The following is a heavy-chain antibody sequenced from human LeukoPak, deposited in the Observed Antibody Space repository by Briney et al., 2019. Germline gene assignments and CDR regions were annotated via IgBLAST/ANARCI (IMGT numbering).Heavy chain of an antibody. CDR1: GFTFSNYW. J-gene: IGHJ3*02. CDR2: IKADGSEK. CDR3: ASPEWLPDALDI. Sequence: GGSLRLSCAASGFTFSNYWMTWVRQAPGKGLEWVANIKADGSEKYYVDSVKGRFTISRDNAKNSLYLQMNSLRAEDTAVYYCASPEWLPDALDIWGQGTMVTVSS. D-gene: IGHD3-3*01. V-gene: IGHV3-7*01.